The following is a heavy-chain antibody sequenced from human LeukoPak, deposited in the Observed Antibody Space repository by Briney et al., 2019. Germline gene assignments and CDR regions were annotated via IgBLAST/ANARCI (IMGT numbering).Heavy chain of an antibody. J-gene: IGHJ4*02. CDR2: ISSSSSTI. Sequence: GGSQRLSCAASGFTFSSYSMNWVRQAPGKGLEWVSYISSSSSTIYYADSVKGRFTISRDNAKNSLYLQMNSLRAEDTAVYYCARLRRIAARPSHFDYWGQGTLVTVSS. CDR1: GFTFSSYS. D-gene: IGHD6-6*01. V-gene: IGHV3-48*01. CDR3: ARLRRIAARPSHFDY.